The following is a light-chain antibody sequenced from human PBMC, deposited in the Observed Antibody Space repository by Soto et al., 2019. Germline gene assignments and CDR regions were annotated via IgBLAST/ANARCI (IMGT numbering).Light chain of an antibody. J-gene: IGLJ1*01. CDR2: GVG. V-gene: IGLV2-14*03. Sequence: QSALTQAASMSGSPGQSITISCTGTTSDVGGYNFVSWFQHHPGKAPKLIIYGVGNRPSGVSDRFSGSRSGNTASLTISGHQTEDEADFYCSSYTSTTTPDVFGTGTKLTVL. CDR3: SSYTSTTTPDV. CDR1: TSDVGGYNF.